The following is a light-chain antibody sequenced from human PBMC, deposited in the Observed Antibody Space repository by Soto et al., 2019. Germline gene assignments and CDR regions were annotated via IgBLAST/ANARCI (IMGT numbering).Light chain of an antibody. CDR1: QSVSSSY. J-gene: IGKJ4*01. CDR2: DIS. Sequence: ENVLTQSPGTLSLSPGERATLSCRASQSVSSSYLACYQQKPGQPPRPLIYDISTRATGIPTRFSGSGSGTEFTLTIDSLQSEDFAIYFCQQYNKWTGTFGGG. V-gene: IGKV3D-15*01. CDR3: QQYNKWTGT.